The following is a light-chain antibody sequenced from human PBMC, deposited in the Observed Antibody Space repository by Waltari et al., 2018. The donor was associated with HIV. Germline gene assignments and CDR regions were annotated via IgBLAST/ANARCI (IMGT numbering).Light chain of an antibody. CDR3: AAWDDSLSGSYV. J-gene: IGLJ1*01. CDR2: NND. V-gene: IGLV1-47*01. CDR1: SANIGYNY. Sequence: QSVLTQPPSASGTPGQRVIISCSGSSANIGYNYVFWYQHLPGTAPKLVIYNNDQRPSGGPGRFSGSESGTSAALAISGLRSEDEGEYYCAAWDDSLSGSYVFGTGTKVTVL.